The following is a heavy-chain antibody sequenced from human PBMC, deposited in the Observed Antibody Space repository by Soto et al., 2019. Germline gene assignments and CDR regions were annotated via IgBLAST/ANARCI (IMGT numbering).Heavy chain of an antibody. V-gene: IGHV1-2*02. CDR3: ARDGPYNWKDWFDP. CDR2: INPNSGDT. J-gene: IGHJ5*02. D-gene: IGHD1-20*01. Sequence: ASVKVSCKTSGYTFTGYYIHWLRQAPGQGLEWMGWINPNSGDTKYAQKFQGRVNMTRDTPISTAYMELSRLRSDDTAVYYCARDGPYNWKDWFDPWGQGTLVTVSS. CDR1: GYTFTGYY.